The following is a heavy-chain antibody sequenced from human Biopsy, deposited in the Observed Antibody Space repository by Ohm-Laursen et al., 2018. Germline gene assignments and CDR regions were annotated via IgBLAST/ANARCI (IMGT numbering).Heavy chain of an antibody. CDR1: GYTFTSYG. CDR3: ARAKLEPVYYYYGMDV. D-gene: IGHD1-1*01. V-gene: IGHV1-18*01. J-gene: IGHJ6*02. Sequence: ASVKVSCHASGYTFTSYGISWVRQAPGQGLEWMGWINTENGNTIYAQNLQGRVTMTADTSTSTAYMEVTSLRSDDTAVYYCARAKLEPVYYYYGMDVWGQGTTVTVSS. CDR2: INTENGNT.